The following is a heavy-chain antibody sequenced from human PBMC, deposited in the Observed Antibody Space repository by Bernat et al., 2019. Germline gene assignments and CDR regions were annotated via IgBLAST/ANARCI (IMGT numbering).Heavy chain of an antibody. Sequence: QVQLQQWGAGLFKPSETLSLTCTIYGGSFSTYYWNWFRQPPGKGLEWIGEINHSGDTNYNPSLKSRVIITVDSSKNQFSLKLNSVTAADTAVYYCAPCCYYGIDVWGQGTMVTVSS. CDR2: INHSGDT. V-gene: IGHV4-34*01. D-gene: IGHD3-10*01. J-gene: IGHJ6*02. CDR3: APCCYYGIDV. CDR1: GGSFSTYY.